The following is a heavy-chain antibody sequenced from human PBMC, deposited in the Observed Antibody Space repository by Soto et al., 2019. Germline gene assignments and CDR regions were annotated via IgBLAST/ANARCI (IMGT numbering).Heavy chain of an antibody. Sequence: ASVKVSCKASGYTFTSYGISWVRQAPGQGLEWVGWISAHNGDTRYAQNLQGRITMTTDTFTNTAYMEPTSLTSDDTAVYYCARDWSRYYDSSGLMWFYWGQGTLVTVSS. CDR1: GYTFTSYG. CDR2: ISAHNGDT. D-gene: IGHD3-22*01. V-gene: IGHV1-18*01. J-gene: IGHJ4*02. CDR3: ARDWSRYYDSSGLMWFY.